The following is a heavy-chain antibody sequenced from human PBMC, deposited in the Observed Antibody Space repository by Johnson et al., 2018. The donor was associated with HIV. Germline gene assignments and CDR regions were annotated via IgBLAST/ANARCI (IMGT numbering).Heavy chain of an antibody. CDR2: IRYDGSNK. V-gene: IGHV3-30*02. Sequence: QVLLVESGGGVVQPGGSLRLSCAASGFTFSSYGMHWVRQAPGKGLEWVAFIRYDGSNKYYADSVKVRFTISRDNSKNTLYLQMNSLRAEDTAVYYCAKVGGTTILRDAFDIWGQGTMVTVSS. D-gene: IGHD1-1*01. CDR3: AKVGGTTILRDAFDI. J-gene: IGHJ3*02. CDR1: GFTFSSYG.